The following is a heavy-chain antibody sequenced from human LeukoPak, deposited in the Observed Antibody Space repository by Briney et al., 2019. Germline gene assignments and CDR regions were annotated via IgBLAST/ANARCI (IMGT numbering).Heavy chain of an antibody. CDR3: ARGVIAAQLPPYDY. CDR2: ITWHSGSM. D-gene: IGHD6-13*01. J-gene: IGHJ4*02. CDR1: GFTFDDYA. Sequence: PGGSLRLSCAASGFTFDDYAMHWVRQAPGKGLEWVSGITWHSGSMDYADSVKGRFTISRDNSKNTLYLQMNSLRAEDTALYYCARGVIAAQLPPYDYWGQGTLVTVSS. V-gene: IGHV3-9*01.